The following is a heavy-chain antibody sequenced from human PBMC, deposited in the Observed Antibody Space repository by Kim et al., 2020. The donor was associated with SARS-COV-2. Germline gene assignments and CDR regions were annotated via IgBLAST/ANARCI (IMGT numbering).Heavy chain of an antibody. CDR1: GGSFSGYY. CDR3: SRVCSSTKYYYYYGMDV. D-gene: IGHD2-2*01. Sequence: SETLSLTCAVYGGSFSGYYWSWIRQPPGKGLEWIGEINHSGSTNYNPSIKSRVTISVDTSKNQFYLKLSSVTAADTAVYYCSRVCSSTKYYYYYGMDVWGQGTTVTVSS. CDR2: INHSGST. V-gene: IGHV4-34*01. J-gene: IGHJ6*02.